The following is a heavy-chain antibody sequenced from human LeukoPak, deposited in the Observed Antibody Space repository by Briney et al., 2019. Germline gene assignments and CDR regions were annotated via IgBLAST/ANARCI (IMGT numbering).Heavy chain of an antibody. CDR2: IYYSGST. Sequence: PSERLSLTCTVSRGSLSSYYWSWIRQPPGKGLEWIGYIYYSGSTNYHPSLKSRVTISVDTSKNQFSLKLSSVTAADTAVYYCARGAVLRYFDWLPPDVWGQGTTVTVSS. D-gene: IGHD3-9*01. V-gene: IGHV4-59*01. J-gene: IGHJ6*02. CDR3: ARGAVLRYFDWLPPDV. CDR1: RGSLSSYY.